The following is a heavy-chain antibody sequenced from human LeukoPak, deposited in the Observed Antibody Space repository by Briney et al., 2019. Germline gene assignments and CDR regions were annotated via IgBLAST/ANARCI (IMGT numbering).Heavy chain of an antibody. CDR3: ARGGLEREIDY. J-gene: IGHJ4*02. D-gene: IGHD1-1*01. CDR2: IGTAGDT. CDR1: GFTFSSYD. Sequence: GGSLRLSCAASGFTFSSYDMHWVRQATGKGLEWVSAIGTAGDTYYPGSVKGRFTISRENATNSLYLQMNSLRAGDTAVYYCARGGLEREIDYWGQGTLVTVSS. V-gene: IGHV3-13*01.